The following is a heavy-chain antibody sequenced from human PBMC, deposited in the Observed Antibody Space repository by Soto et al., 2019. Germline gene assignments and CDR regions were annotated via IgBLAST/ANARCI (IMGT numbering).Heavy chain of an antibody. J-gene: IGHJ6*02. CDR3: ARHKGTVAGGMDV. CDR2: IDPSYSYT. D-gene: IGHD6-19*01. Sequence: PGESLKVSCKGSGYSFTSYWISWVRQMPGKGLEWMGRIDPSYSYTNYSQSFQGHVTISADKSISTAYLQWSSLQASDTAMYYCARHKGTVAGGMDVWGQGTTVTVSS. CDR1: GYSFTSYW. V-gene: IGHV5-10-1*01.